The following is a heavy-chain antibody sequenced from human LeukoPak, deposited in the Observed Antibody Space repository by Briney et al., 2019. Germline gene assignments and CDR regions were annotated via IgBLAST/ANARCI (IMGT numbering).Heavy chain of an antibody. D-gene: IGHD4-11*01. CDR2: ISDYNGNT. Sequence: ASVKVSCKASGYTFTSYGIRWVRPAPGQGLEWMGWISDYNGNTNYAQKLQGRVTMTTDTSTSTAYMELRSLRSDDTAVDYCARDLYRDSLPVSWFDPWGQGTLVTVSS. V-gene: IGHV1-18*01. CDR1: GYTFTSYG. CDR3: ARDLYRDSLPVSWFDP. J-gene: IGHJ5*02.